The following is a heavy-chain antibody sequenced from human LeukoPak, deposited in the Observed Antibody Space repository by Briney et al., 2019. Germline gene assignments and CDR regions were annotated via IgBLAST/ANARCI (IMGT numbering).Heavy chain of an antibody. J-gene: IGHJ4*02. D-gene: IGHD3-3*01. V-gene: IGHV1-69*13. CDR2: IIPIFGTA. CDR1: GGTFSSYA. Sequence: SVKVSCKASGGTFSSYAISWVRQAPGQGLEWMGGIIPIFGTANYAQKFQGRVTITAVESTSTAYMELSSLRSEDTAVYYCARGMTLLRFLDPHPPGFDYWGQGTLVTVSS. CDR3: ARGMTLLRFLDPHPPGFDY.